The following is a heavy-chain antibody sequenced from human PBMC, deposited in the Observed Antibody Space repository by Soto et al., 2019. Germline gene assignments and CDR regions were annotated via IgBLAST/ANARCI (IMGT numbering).Heavy chain of an antibody. CDR3: AREWIIDL. CDR2: IDQHDSGR. J-gene: IGHJ2*01. V-gene: IGHV3-7*05. Sequence: EVQLVESGGALFQPGGSLSLSWKAPGFTLSNFGMGWVRQAPGKGLEGVAIIDQHDSGRYYVGSVRGRFTISRDNADNSLWLQMNSLRAEDTAVYYCAREWIIDLWGRGTLVTVSS. CDR1: GFTLSNFG. D-gene: IGHD5-12*01.